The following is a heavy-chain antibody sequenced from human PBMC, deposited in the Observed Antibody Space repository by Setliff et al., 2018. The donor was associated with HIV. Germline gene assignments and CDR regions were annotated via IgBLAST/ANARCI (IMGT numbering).Heavy chain of an antibody. CDR2: ISGDGTNT. V-gene: IGHV3-74*01. CDR1: GFTFSSYW. D-gene: IGHD3-10*01. J-gene: IGHJ6*02. Sequence: LRLSCAASGFTFSSYWMHWVRQAPGKGLVWVSRISGDGTNTDDADSVKGRFIISRDNANNTLYLQMNSLRADDTAVYFCESTGLLLPRFGASYYYYGMDVWGQGTTVTVSS. CDR3: ESTGLLLPRFGASYYYYGMDV.